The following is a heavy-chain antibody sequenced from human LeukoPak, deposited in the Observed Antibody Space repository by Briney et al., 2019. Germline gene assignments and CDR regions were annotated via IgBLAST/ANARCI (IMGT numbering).Heavy chain of an antibody. J-gene: IGHJ4*02. V-gene: IGHV1-2*06. D-gene: IGHD2-2*01. CDR3: ARGCYCSSTSCYPDYFDY. Sequence: ASVKVSCKASGYTFTGYYMHWVRQAPGQGLEWMGRINPNSGGTNYAQKFQGRVTMTRDTSISTAYMELSRLRSDDTAVYYCARGCYCSSTSCYPDYFDYWGQGTLVTVSS. CDR2: INPNSGGT. CDR1: GYTFTGYY.